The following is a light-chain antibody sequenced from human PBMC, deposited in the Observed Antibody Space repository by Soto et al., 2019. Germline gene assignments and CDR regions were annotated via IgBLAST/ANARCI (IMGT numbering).Light chain of an antibody. CDR1: QSVSSN. V-gene: IGKV3-20*01. CDR2: GAS. CDR3: QQYGSSPPT. J-gene: IGKJ1*01. Sequence: EILMTQSPVTLSVSPGERATLSCRASQSVSSNLACYQQKPGQGPRLLIYGASSRATGTPDRFSGSGSGTDFTLTINRLEPEDFALYYCQQYGSSPPTFGQGTKVDIK.